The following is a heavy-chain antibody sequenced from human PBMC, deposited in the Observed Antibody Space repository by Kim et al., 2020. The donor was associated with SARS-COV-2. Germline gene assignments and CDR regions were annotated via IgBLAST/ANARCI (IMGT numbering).Heavy chain of an antibody. J-gene: IGHJ4*02. CDR1: GASIGTDY. D-gene: IGHD6-19*01. V-gene: IGHV4-59*08. CDR2: IFYTGKT. CDR3: ARLPDINGWPFEY. Sequence: SETLSLTCTISGASIGTDYWTWIRQSPGRGLEWIGYIFYTGKTSYNPSLRSRVSLSLDTSRNQFSLRLNSVTAADTAVYFCARLPDINGWPFEYWAQGTLVTVSS.